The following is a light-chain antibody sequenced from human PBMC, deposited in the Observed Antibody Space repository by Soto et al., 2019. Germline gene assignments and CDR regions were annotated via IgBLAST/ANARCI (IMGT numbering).Light chain of an antibody. V-gene: IGKV3-15*01. CDR2: GAS. CDR3: HQYDNWPKT. CDR1: QSVSSN. J-gene: IGKJ5*01. Sequence: DIVLTQSPATLSLSPGERATLSCRASQSVSSNLAWYQQKPGQAPRLLIYGASTRATGIPARFSGSGSGTEFTLTISSLQSEDFAVYHCHQYDNWPKTFGQGTRLEIK.